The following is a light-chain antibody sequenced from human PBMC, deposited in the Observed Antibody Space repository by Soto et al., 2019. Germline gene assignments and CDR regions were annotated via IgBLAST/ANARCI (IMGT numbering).Light chain of an antibody. CDR3: SSYTRSSTYV. V-gene: IGLV2-14*01. CDR2: DVS. J-gene: IGLJ1*01. CDR1: SSDVGGYNY. Sequence: QSALTQPASVSGSPGQSITISCTGTSSDVGGYNYVSWYQQHPGKAPKLMSYDVSNRPSGVSNRFSGYKSGNTASLTISGFQAEDEADYYCSSYTRSSTYVFGTGTKLTVL.